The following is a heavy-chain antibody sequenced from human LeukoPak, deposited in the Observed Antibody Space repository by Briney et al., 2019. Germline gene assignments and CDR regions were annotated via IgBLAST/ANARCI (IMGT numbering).Heavy chain of an antibody. V-gene: IGHV3-11*06. CDR1: GFTFSDYY. CDR3: ARERYFDWSRDYYGMDV. D-gene: IGHD3-9*01. J-gene: IGHJ6*04. CDR2: ISSSSSYT. Sequence: GGSLRLSCAASGFTFSDYYMSWLRQAPGKGLEWVSYISSSSSYTNYADSVKGRFTISRDNAKNSLYLQMNSLRAEDTSVYYCARERYFDWSRDYYGMDVWGKGTTVTVSS.